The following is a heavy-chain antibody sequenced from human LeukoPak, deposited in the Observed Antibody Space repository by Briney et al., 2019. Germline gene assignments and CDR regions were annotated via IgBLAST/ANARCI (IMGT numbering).Heavy chain of an antibody. CDR3: ARHGKLERRSEHYGMDV. V-gene: IGHV5-51*01. D-gene: IGHD1-1*01. J-gene: IGHJ6*02. CDR1: GYSFTSHW. CDR2: IYPGDSDT. Sequence: GESLKISCKGSGYSFTSHWIGWVRQMPGKGLEWMGIIYPGDSDTRYSPSFQGQVTISADKSISTAYLQWSSLKASDTAMYYCARHGKLERRSEHYGMDVWGQGTTVTVSS.